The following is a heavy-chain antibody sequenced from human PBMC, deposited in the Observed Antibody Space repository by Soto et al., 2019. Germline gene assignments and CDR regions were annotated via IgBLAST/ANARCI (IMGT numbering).Heavy chain of an antibody. Sequence: QVQLVESVGGVVQPGRSLRLSCAASGFTFSSYGMHWVRQAPGKGLEWVAVISYDGSNTYYADSVKGRFTISRDNSKNTLYLQMNCLRAEDTAVYYCEKDRRPNCCFGMDVWGQGTMVTVS. V-gene: IGHV3-30*18. CDR2: ISYDGSNT. CDR1: GFTFSSYG. CDR3: EKDRRPNCCFGMDV. J-gene: IGHJ6*02. D-gene: IGHD6-25*01.